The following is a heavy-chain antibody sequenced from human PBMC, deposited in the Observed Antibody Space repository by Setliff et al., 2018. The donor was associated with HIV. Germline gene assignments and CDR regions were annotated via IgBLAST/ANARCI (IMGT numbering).Heavy chain of an antibody. Sequence: SETLSLTCTVYGGSFSGYYWSWIRQPPGKGLEWIGEINHSGSTNYNPSLKSRVTISVDTSKNQFSLNLSSVTAADTAVYYCARHSGVASPNWFDPWGQGTLVTVSS. CDR3: ARHSGVASPNWFDP. D-gene: IGHD3-10*01. V-gene: IGHV4-34*01. CDR1: GGSFSGYY. CDR2: INHSGST. J-gene: IGHJ5*02.